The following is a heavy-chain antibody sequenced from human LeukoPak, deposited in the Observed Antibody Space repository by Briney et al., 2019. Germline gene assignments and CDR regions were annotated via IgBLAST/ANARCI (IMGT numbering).Heavy chain of an antibody. D-gene: IGHD3-10*01. CDR1: GGSISSYY. V-gene: IGHV4-59*12. CDR3: ARDRFTMVRGVIYYYYYMDV. J-gene: IGHJ6*03. Sequence: PSETLSLTCTVSGGSISSYYWSWIRQPPGKGLEWIGYIYYSGSTNYNPSLKSRVTMSVDTSKNQFSLKLSSVTAADTAVYYCARDRFTMVRGVIYYYYYMDVWGKGTTVTISS. CDR2: IYYSGST.